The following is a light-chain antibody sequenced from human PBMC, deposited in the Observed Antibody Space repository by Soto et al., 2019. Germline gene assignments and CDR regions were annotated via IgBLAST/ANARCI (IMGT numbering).Light chain of an antibody. V-gene: IGLV1-40*01. Sequence: QAVVTQPPSVSGAPGQRVTLSCTGNGSNFGTGFDIHWYQQFPGTAPKLLIYGNSNRPSGVPDRFSGSKSGTSASLAITGLQAEDEADYYCQSYDTSLRVVFGGGTKLTVL. CDR3: QSYDTSLRVV. CDR1: GSNFGTGFD. J-gene: IGLJ3*02. CDR2: GNS.